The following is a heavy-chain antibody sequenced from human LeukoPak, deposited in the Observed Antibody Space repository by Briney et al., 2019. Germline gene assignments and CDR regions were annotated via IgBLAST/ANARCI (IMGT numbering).Heavy chain of an antibody. J-gene: IGHJ6*01. CDR2: ISYSGST. Sequence: KPSETLSLTCTVSGGSISSYYWSWIRQPPGKGLEWIGYISYSGSTNYNPSLRRRVTISVATSKNHFSLQLSFVTAADTAVYYCARDVRSGMDVWGQGTTVIVSS. CDR3: ARDVRSGMDV. D-gene: IGHD6-6*01. CDR1: GGSISSYY. V-gene: IGHV4-59*01.